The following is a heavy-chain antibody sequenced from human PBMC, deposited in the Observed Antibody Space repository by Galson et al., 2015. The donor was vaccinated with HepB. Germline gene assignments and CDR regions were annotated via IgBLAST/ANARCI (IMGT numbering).Heavy chain of an antibody. CDR2: INPNTGGT. Sequence: SVKVSCKASGYTFTYHFIHWVRQAPGQGLEWMGRINPNTGGTVYTQRFQGRVTMTKDTSMSTAYMELSGLRSDDTVVYYCARGAASHYLDSWGQGTLITVSS. D-gene: IGHD2-15*01. J-gene: IGHJ4*02. CDR1: GYTFTYHF. V-gene: IGHV1-2*05. CDR3: ARGAASHYLDS.